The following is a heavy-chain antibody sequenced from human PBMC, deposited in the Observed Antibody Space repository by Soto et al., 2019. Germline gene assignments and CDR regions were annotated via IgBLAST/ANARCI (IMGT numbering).Heavy chain of an antibody. CDR3: ARDKNRPGITIFGVVNGFDY. D-gene: IGHD3-3*01. J-gene: IGHJ4*02. CDR1: GYTFTSYY. Sequence: ASVKVSCKASGYTFTSYYMHWVRQAPGQGLEWMGIINPSGGSTSYAQKFQGRVTMTRDTSTSTVYMELSSLRSEDTAVYYCARDKNRPGITIFGVVNGFDYWGQGTLVTVSS. V-gene: IGHV1-46*01. CDR2: INPSGGST.